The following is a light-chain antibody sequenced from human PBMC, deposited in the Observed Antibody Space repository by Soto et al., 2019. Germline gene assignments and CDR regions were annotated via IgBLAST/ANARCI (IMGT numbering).Light chain of an antibody. V-gene: IGLV1-40*01. CDR2: GNT. J-gene: IGLJ1*01. CDR1: SSNIGAGHD. Sequence: QSVLTQPPSVSGAPGQRVTVSCAGSSSNIGAGHDVHWYQQLPGTAPKVLIYGNTNRPSRVPDRFSGSKSGASASLAITGLRAEDEADYYCQSYDISLSGYVFGTGTKLTVL. CDR3: QSYDISLSGYV.